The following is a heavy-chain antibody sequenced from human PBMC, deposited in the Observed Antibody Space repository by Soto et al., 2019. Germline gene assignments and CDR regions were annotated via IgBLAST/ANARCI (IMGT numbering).Heavy chain of an antibody. CDR2: ISSSGSTI. J-gene: IGHJ4*02. Sequence: EVQLVESGGGLVQPGGSLRLSCAASGFTFSSYSMNWVRQAPGKGLEWISYISSSGSTIYYADSVKGRFTISRDNAKNSLYLQMNSLRAEDTAVYYCARGGRRGEGSRNPEDYWGQGTLVTVSS. D-gene: IGHD3-10*01. CDR3: ARGGRRGEGSRNPEDY. V-gene: IGHV3-48*04. CDR1: GFTFSSYS.